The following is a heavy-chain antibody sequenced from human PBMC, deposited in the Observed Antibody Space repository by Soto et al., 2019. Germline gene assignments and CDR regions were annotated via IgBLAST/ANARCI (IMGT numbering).Heavy chain of an antibody. Sequence: EVQLVESGGGLVQPGGSLRLSCAASGFTVSTKYMRWVRQAPGKGLEWVSVIYSGGSTLYAESVRGRFTISKDNSKNTVNFQRNSLRAEDTAVYYFWRYPWAADYWGPGTLVTVSS. CDR2: IYSGGST. V-gene: IGHV3-66*01. D-gene: IGHD3-16*01. J-gene: IGHJ4*02. CDR3: WRYPWAADY. CDR1: GFTVSTKY.